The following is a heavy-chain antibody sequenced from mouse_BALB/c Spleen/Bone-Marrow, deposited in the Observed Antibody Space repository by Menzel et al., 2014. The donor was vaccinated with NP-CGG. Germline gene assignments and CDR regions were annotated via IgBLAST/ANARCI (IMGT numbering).Heavy chain of an antibody. CDR3: ARDNGYYVDYAMDY. CDR2: IWAGGST. D-gene: IGHD2-3*01. V-gene: IGHV2-9*02. J-gene: IGHJ4*01. Sequence: VKLVESGPGLVAPSQSLSITCTVSGFSLTSYGVHWVRQPPGKGLEWLGVIWAGGSTNYNSALVSRLSISKDNSKSQVFLKMNSLQTDDTAMYYCARDNGYYVDYAMDYWGQGTSVTVSS. CDR1: GFSLTSYG.